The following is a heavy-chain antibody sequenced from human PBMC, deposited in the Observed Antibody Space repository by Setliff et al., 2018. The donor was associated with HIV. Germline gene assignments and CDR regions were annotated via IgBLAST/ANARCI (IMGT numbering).Heavy chain of an antibody. CDR3: VRESSLAFTDAFDL. Sequence: LSLTCAVYGGSFSGYYWSWVRQPPGKGLEWVSYISRSGSKIQYVDSVKGRFTISRDNGKNSLYLQMNRLRPEDTAMYYCVRESSLAFTDAFDLWGQGTVVTVSS. CDR2: ISRSGSKI. D-gene: IGHD3-16*01. V-gene: IGHV3-11*04. J-gene: IGHJ3*01. CDR1: GGSFSGYY.